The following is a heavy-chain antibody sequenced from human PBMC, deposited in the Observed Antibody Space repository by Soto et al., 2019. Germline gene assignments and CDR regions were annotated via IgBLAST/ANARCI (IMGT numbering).Heavy chain of an antibody. CDR2: IYITGAT. V-gene: IGHV3-66*01. J-gene: IGHJ3*02. CDR1: GFTVSTNY. Sequence: GGSLRLSCAASGFTVSTNYMSWVRQAPGKGLEWVSLIYITGATYYADSVKDRFTISRDISENTLFLQMNSLRAEDTAVYYCARGYCTNGVCDRDAFDIWGQGTVVTVSS. D-gene: IGHD2-8*01. CDR3: ARGYCTNGVCDRDAFDI.